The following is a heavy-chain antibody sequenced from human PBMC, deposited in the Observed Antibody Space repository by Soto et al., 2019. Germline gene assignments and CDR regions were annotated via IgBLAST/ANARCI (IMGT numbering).Heavy chain of an antibody. Sequence: PGGSLRLSCAASGFTFSSYGMHWVRQAPGKGLEWVAVIWYDGSNKYYADSVKGRFTISRDNSKNTLYLQMNSLRAEDTAVYYCARELEVGAAGPFAYWGQGTLVTVSS. D-gene: IGHD6-13*01. CDR2: IWYDGSNK. CDR1: GFTFSSYG. V-gene: IGHV3-33*01. J-gene: IGHJ4*02. CDR3: ARELEVGAAGPFAY.